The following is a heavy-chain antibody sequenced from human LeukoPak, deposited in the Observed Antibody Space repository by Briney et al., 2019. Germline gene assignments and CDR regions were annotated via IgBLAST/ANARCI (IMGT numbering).Heavy chain of an antibody. Sequence: PSETLSLTCAVYGGSFSGYYWSWIRQPAGKGLEWIGRIYTSGNTNYNPSLKSRVTMSIDTSKNQFSLKLSSVTAADTAVYYCARFFTWNYYDSSGYPPWGQGTLVTVSS. CDR3: ARFFTWNYYDSSGYPP. J-gene: IGHJ5*02. CDR2: IYTSGNT. CDR1: GGSFSGYY. V-gene: IGHV4-59*10. D-gene: IGHD3-22*01.